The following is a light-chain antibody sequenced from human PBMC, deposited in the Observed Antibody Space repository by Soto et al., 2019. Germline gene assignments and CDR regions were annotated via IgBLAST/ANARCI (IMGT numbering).Light chain of an antibody. V-gene: IGKV3-20*01. CDR3: QRYGGSLT. Sequence: VLTQSPGTLSLSPGERATLSCRASQSVTSNYLAWYQQIPGQAPRLLLYDTSRRATAIPDRFSGSGSGTDFTLTISRLEPEDFAVYFCQRYGGSLTFGGGTKVEIK. CDR2: DTS. CDR1: QSVTSNY. J-gene: IGKJ4*01.